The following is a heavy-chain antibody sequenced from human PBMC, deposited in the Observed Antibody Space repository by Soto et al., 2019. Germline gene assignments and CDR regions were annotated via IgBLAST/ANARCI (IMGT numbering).Heavy chain of an antibody. CDR2: IKSRADGGTI. CDR3: TTTVWFGELLTSDS. J-gene: IGHJ4*02. D-gene: IGHD3-10*01. CDR1: GFAFINAW. V-gene: IGHV3-15*07. Sequence: EVQLVESGGGLVKPGGSLRLSCAASGFAFINAWMNWVRQAPGKGLEWVGRIKSRADGGTIDYAAPVKGRFTISRDDSKNTLHQQMNSLKTEDTAIYYCTTTVWFGELLTSDSWGQGTLVTVSS.